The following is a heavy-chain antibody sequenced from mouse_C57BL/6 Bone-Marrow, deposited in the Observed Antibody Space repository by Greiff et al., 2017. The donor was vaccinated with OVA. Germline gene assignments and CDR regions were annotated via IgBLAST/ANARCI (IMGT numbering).Heavy chain of an antibody. CDR1: GFTFSSYA. CDR3: ARGVPTSMDY. J-gene: IGHJ4*01. Sequence: EVKLMESGGGLVKPGGSLKLSCAASGFTFSSYAMSWVRQTPEKRLEWVATISDGGSYTYYPDNVKGRFTISRDNAKNNLYLQMSHLKSEDTAMYYCARGVPTSMDYWGQGTSVTVSS. D-gene: IGHD4-1*02. V-gene: IGHV5-4*03. CDR2: ISDGGSYT.